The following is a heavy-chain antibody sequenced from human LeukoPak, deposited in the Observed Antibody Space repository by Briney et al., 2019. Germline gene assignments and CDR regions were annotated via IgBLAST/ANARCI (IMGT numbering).Heavy chain of an antibody. CDR3: ARNMVRGVIPQTYSYYGMDV. Sequence: SETLSLTCAVYGGPFRGFFWSWTRQAAGKGVEWVGVFSRSGSTNYIPALTTRLTICVATSQKQSSLARSSVTAADTAVYYRARNMVRGVIPQTYSYYGMDVWGHGTTVTVSS. J-gene: IGHJ6*02. CDR2: FSRSGST. CDR1: GGPFRGFF. D-gene: IGHD3-10*01. V-gene: IGHV4-34*01.